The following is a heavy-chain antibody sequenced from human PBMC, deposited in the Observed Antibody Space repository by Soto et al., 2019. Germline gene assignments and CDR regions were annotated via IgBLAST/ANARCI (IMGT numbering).Heavy chain of an antibody. CDR2: INAGNGHT. D-gene: IGHD3-10*01. CDR3: ARDLGFGLSDY. J-gene: IGHJ4*02. V-gene: IGHV1-3*01. CDR1: GYTFTSYA. Sequence: QVQLVQSGAEGKKPGASVKVSCKASGYTFTSYAMQWVRQAPGQRLEWMGWINAGNGHTKYSQKLQGRVHITRDTSASTGYMELSSLRSEDTAVYYCARDLGFGLSDYWGQGTLVTVSS.